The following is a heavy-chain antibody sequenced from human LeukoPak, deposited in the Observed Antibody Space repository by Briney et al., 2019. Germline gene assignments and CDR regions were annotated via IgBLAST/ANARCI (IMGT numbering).Heavy chain of an antibody. CDR1: GGSISSYY. Sequence: SETLSLTCTVSGGSISSYYWSWIRQPPGKGLEWIGYIYYSGSTNYNPSLKSRVTISVDTSKNQFSLKLSSVTAADTAVYYCARHSNDPLGWSDPWGQGTLVTVSS. V-gene: IGHV4-59*08. CDR2: IYYSGST. D-gene: IGHD3-16*01. J-gene: IGHJ5*02. CDR3: ARHSNDPLGWSDP.